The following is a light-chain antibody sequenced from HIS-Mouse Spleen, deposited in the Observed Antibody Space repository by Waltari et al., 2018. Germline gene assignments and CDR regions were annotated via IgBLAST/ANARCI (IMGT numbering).Light chain of an antibody. V-gene: IGLV2-23*01. CDR2: EGS. CDR3: CSYAGSVV. Sequence: QSALTQPASVSGSPGQSITISCTGTSSDVGSYNLVSWYQQHPGKAPKLMIYEGSKRPSGVSNRFSGSKSGNTAPLTISGLHAEDEADYYCCSYAGSVVFGGGTKLTVL. CDR1: SSDVGSYNL. J-gene: IGLJ2*01.